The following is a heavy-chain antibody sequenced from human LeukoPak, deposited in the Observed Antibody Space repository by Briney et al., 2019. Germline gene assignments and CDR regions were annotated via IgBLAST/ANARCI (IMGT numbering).Heavy chain of an antibody. V-gene: IGHV3-74*01. CDR1: GFTFSSYW. CDR2: INSDGSST. D-gene: IGHD3-9*01. Sequence: GGSLRLSCAASGFTFSSYWMHWVRHAPGKGLVWVSRINSDGSSTSYADSVKGRFTISRDNAKNTLYLQMNILRAEDTAVYYCVVLRYFDWLLYWGQGTLVTVSS. J-gene: IGHJ4*02. CDR3: VVLRYFDWLLY.